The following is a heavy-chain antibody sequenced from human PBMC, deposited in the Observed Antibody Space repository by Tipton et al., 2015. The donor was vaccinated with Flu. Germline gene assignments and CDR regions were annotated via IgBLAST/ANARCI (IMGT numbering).Heavy chain of an antibody. D-gene: IGHD2-15*01. J-gene: IGHJ3*02. V-gene: IGHV3-74*02. CDR1: GFNLSNYW. CDR3: ARANCNGAGCQGFGPFDI. Sequence: QLVQSGGGLVQPGGSLGLSCSASGFNLSNYWMNWVRQAPGKGLVWVSRIYNDGSRTTYADSVKGRFTISRDNARNTVSLQMNSLRAEDTAVYFCARANCNGAGCQGFGPFDIWGQGTMVTVSS. CDR2: IYNDGSRT.